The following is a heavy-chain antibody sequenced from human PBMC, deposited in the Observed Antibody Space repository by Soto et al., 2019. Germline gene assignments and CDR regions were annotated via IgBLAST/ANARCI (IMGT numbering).Heavy chain of an antibody. V-gene: IGHV3-48*02. J-gene: IGHJ6*02. CDR2: ISSSGNSI. CDR1: GFTFSNCG. D-gene: IGHD2-15*01. CDR3: AKCSVNGRYSYGVDV. Sequence: GGSLRLSCAASGFTFSNCGMNWVRQAPGKGLEWVSYISSSGNSIDYADSVKGRFTISRDNAKNSLYLQMNRLRDEDTAVYYCAKCSVNGRYSYGVDVWRQGATVTVSS.